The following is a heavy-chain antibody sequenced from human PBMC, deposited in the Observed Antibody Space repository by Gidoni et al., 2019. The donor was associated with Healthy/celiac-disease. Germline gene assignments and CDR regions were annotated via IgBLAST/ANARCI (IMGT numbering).Heavy chain of an antibody. V-gene: IGHV4-31*03. J-gene: IGHJ5*02. Sequence: QVQLQESGQGLVKPSRTLSLTCTVSGGSLSRGGYYWSWIRQHPGKGLEWIGYIYYSGSTYYNPSLKSRVTISVDTSKNQFSLKLSSVTAADTAVYYCARESVRSSWANWFDPWGQGTLVTVSS. D-gene: IGHD6-13*01. CDR1: GGSLSRGGYY. CDR3: ARESVRSSWANWFDP. CDR2: IYYSGST.